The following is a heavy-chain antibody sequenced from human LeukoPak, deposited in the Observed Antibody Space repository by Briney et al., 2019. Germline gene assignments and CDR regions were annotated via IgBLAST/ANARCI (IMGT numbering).Heavy chain of an antibody. CDR3: AKDSSGYNSHYYYYMDV. CDR2: ITWDGGRT. J-gene: IGHJ6*03. V-gene: IGHV3-43*01. D-gene: IGHD5-24*01. Sequence: HTGGSLRLSCAASGFPFDDYIMHWVRQAPGKGLEWVSLITWDGGRTDYADSVRGRFTISRDNSKNFLYLQMNSLRTEDTALYYCAKDSSGYNSHYYYYMDVWGKGTTVTVSS. CDR1: GFPFDDYI.